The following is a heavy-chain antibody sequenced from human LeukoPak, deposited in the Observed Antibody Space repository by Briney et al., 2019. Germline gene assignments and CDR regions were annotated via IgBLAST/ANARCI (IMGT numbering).Heavy chain of an antibody. CDR3: ARGQGSHGQQLGDY. Sequence: ASVKVSCKASGYTFTSYDINWVRQATGQGLEWMGWMNPNSGNTGYAQKFQGRVTMTRNTSINTVYMELSSLRSEDTAVYYCARGQGSHGQQLGDYWGQGTLVTVSS. CDR2: MNPNSGNT. CDR1: GYTFTSYD. J-gene: IGHJ4*02. V-gene: IGHV1-8*01. D-gene: IGHD6-13*01.